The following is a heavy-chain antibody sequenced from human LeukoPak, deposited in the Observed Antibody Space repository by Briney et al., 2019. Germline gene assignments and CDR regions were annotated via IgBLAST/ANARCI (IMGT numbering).Heavy chain of an antibody. Sequence: GGSLRLSCAASGFTFSSYGMSWVRQAPGKGLEWVSAITGSGSTTYYADSVKGRFTISRDNSKNTLYMQMNSLRAEDTAIYYCAKDRLGAISYFDYWGQGTLVTVSS. J-gene: IGHJ4*02. V-gene: IGHV3-23*01. CDR1: GFTFSSYG. CDR3: AKDRLGAISYFDY. CDR2: ITGSGSTT. D-gene: IGHD3-9*01.